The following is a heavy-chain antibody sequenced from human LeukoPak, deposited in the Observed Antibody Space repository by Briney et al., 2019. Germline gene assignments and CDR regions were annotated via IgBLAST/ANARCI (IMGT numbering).Heavy chain of an antibody. CDR3: AKRAGDSSSWYYFDY. Sequence: GGSLRLSCAASGFTFSSYAMSWVRQAPGKGLEWVSAISGSGGSTYYADSVKGRFTISRDNSKNTLYLQMHSLRAEDTAVYYCAKRAGDSSSWYYFDYWGRGTLVTVSS. CDR2: ISGSGGST. J-gene: IGHJ4*02. D-gene: IGHD6-13*01. V-gene: IGHV3-23*01. CDR1: GFTFSSYA.